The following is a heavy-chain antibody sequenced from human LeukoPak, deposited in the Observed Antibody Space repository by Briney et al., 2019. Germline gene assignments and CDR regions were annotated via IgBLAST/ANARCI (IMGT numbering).Heavy chain of an antibody. CDR3: ARDMWAGYSSGWAFDY. CDR1: GFTFSSYS. J-gene: IGHJ4*02. D-gene: IGHD6-19*01. CDR2: ISSSSTI. V-gene: IGHV3-48*01. Sequence: PGGSLRLSCAASGFTFSSYSMNWVRQAPGKGLEWVSYISSSSTIYYADSVKGRFTISRDNAKNSLYLQMNSLRAEDTAVYYCARDMWAGYSSGWAFDYWGQGTLVTVSS.